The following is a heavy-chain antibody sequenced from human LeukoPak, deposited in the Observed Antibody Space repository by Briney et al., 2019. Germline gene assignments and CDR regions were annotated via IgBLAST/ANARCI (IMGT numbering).Heavy chain of an antibody. Sequence: SETLSLTCTVSGGSISSSSYYWGWIRQPPGKGLEWIGSIYHSGSTNYNPSLKSRVTISVDTSKNQFSLKLSSVTAADTAVYYCARGFRITMVRGVISYMDVWGKGTTVTVSS. CDR2: IYHSGST. J-gene: IGHJ6*03. CDR3: ARGFRITMVRGVISYMDV. D-gene: IGHD3-10*01. CDR1: GGSISSSSYY. V-gene: IGHV4-39*07.